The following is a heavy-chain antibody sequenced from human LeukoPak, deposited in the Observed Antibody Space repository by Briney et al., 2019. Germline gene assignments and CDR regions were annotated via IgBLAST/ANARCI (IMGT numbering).Heavy chain of an antibody. V-gene: IGHV3-64D*09. J-gene: IGHJ4*02. D-gene: IGHD4-23*01. CDR2: ISNKGGST. CDR3: VKSGTWLDGGN. CDR1: VFTFSSYG. Sequence: PGGSLRLSCSASVFTFSSYGMHAVRQAPGKGLEYVSGISNKGGSTYYADSVKGRFTISRDNSKNTLHLQMSSLRADDTAVYYCVKSGTWLDGGNWGQGTLVTVSS.